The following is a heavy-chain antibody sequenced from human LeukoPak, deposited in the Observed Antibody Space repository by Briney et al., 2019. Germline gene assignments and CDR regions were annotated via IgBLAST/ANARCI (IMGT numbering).Heavy chain of an antibody. D-gene: IGHD6-13*01. CDR2: IYYTGSS. J-gene: IGHJ4*02. CDR1: GGSISSYY. V-gene: IGHV4-4*08. CDR3: AREIAAAGHDY. Sequence: PSETLSLTCTVSGGSISSYYWSWIRQPPGKGLEWIGYIYYTGSSNYNPSLKSRVTISVDTSKNQFSLNLTSVTAADTGVYYCAREIAAAGHDYWGQGTLVTVSS.